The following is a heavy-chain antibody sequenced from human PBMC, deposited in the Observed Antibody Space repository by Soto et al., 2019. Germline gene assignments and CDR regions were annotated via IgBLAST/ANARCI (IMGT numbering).Heavy chain of an antibody. J-gene: IGHJ6*03. CDR3: ARHVVRGNRRRGRNYYYYYYMDV. Sequence: ASVKVSCKASGYTFTSYDINWVRQATGQGLEWMGWMNPNSGNTGYAQKFQGRVTMTRNTSISTAYMELSSLRSEDTAVYYCARHVVRGNRRRGRNYYYYYYMDVWGKGTTVTVSS. D-gene: IGHD3-10*02. CDR2: MNPNSGNT. CDR1: GYTFTSYD. V-gene: IGHV1-8*01.